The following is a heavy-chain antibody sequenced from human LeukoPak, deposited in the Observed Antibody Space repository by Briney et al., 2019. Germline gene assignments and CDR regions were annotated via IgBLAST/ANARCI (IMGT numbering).Heavy chain of an antibody. CDR3: ARDDCSGGSCYGPYYYYGMDV. Sequence: SVKVSCKASGGTFSSYAISWVRQAPGQGLEWMGRIIPIFGIANYAQKFQGRVTITADKSTSTAYMELSSLRFEDTAVYYCARDDCSGGSCYGPYYYYGMDVWGQGTTVTVSS. CDR1: GGTFSSYA. J-gene: IGHJ6*02. D-gene: IGHD2-15*01. V-gene: IGHV1-69*04. CDR2: IIPIFGIA.